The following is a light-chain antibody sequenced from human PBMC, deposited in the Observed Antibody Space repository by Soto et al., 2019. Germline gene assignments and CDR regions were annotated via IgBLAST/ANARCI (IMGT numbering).Light chain of an antibody. Sequence: DIQMTQSPSSLSASVGDIFSINCRASQSISTYLNWYHQEPGKAPDLLIYAASSLKSGVPSRFSGSGSGTHFTLTITGLQPADFATYYCQQNFSIPITFGQGTRLEIK. CDR1: QSISTY. CDR2: AAS. J-gene: IGKJ5*01. CDR3: QQNFSIPIT. V-gene: IGKV1-39*01.